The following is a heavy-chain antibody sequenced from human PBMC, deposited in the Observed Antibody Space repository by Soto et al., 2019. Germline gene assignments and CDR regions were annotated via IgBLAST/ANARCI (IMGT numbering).Heavy chain of an antibody. D-gene: IGHD2-2*01. J-gene: IGHJ6*03. V-gene: IGHV1-3*01. CDR2: INAGNGNT. Sequence: ASVKVSCKASGYTFTSYAMHWVRQAPGQRLEWMGWINAGNGNTKYSQKFQGRVTITRDTSASTAYMELSSLRSEDTAVYYCARGYCSSTSCSWGGYYYYYMAVWGKGTTVTVSS. CDR3: ARGYCSSTSCSWGGYYYYYMAV. CDR1: GYTFTSYA.